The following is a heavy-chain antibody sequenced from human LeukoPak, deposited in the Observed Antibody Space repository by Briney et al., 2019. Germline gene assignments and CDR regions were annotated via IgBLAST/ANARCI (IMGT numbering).Heavy chain of an antibody. D-gene: IGHD3-10*01. CDR1: GGSISSYY. J-gene: IGHJ4*02. V-gene: IGHV4-59*08. Sequence: SETLSLTCPVSGGSISSYYWSWIRQPPGKGLEWIGYIYYSGSTNYNPSLKSRVTISVDTSKNQFSLKLSSVTAADTAVYYWAFGELLFPFDYWGQGTLVTVSS. CDR3: AFGELLFPFDY. CDR2: IYYSGST.